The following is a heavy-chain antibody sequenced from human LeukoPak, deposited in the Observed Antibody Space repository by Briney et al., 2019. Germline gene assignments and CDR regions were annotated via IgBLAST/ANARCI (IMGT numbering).Heavy chain of an antibody. CDR2: INHSGST. CDR3: ARAPADYSSSWYPYYFDY. J-gene: IGHJ4*02. CDR1: GGSFSGYY. V-gene: IGHV4-34*01. Sequence: PSETLSLTCAVYGGSFSGYYWSWIRQPPGKGLEWIGEINHSGSTNYNPSLKSRVTISVDKSKNQFSLKLSSVTAADTAVYYCARAPADYSSSWYPYYFDYWGQGTLVTVSS. D-gene: IGHD6-13*01.